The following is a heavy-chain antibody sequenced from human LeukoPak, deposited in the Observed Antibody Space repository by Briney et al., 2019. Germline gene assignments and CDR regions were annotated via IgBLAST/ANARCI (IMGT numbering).Heavy chain of an antibody. CDR3: AKCGGDLGSGYYYDAY. D-gene: IGHD3-22*01. CDR2: ISGSGGST. J-gene: IGHJ4*02. CDR1: GFTFSSYA. Sequence: GSLSLSCAASGFTFSSYAMNWVRQAPGKGLEWVSGISGSGGSTFYADSVKGRFTISRDNSKNTLYLQMNSLRAEDAAVYYCAKCGGDLGSGYYYDAYWGQGTLVTVSS. V-gene: IGHV3-23*01.